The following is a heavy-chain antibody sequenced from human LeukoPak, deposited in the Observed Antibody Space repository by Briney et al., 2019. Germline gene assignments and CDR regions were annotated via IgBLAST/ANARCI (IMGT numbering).Heavy chain of an antibody. J-gene: IGHJ4*02. CDR3: ARANGGYYPSFDY. CDR1: GFTFSIYA. CDR2: ISYDGSNK. D-gene: IGHD3-22*01. V-gene: IGHV3-30-3*01. Sequence: PGGSLRLSCAASGFTFSIYAMHWVRQAPGKGLEWVAVISYDGSNKYYANSVKGRFTISRDNSKNTLYLQMNSLRAEDTAVYYCARANGGYYPSFDYWGQGTLVTVSS.